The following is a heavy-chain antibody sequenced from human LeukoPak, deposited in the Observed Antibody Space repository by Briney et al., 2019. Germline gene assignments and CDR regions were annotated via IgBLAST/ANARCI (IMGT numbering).Heavy chain of an antibody. D-gene: IGHD2-21*02. CDR1: GYSFTAYY. J-gene: IGHJ5*02. CDR2: IYPNSGGS. Sequence: GASVKVSCKASGYSFTAYYIHWVRQAPGQGLEWMGRIYPNSGGSNYAQRFQGRVTMTWDTSIATVYMQLSRLTSDDTAVYYCARDWWGPDRTPAANWFDPWGQGTLVTVSS. CDR3: ARDWWGPDRTPAANWFDP. V-gene: IGHV1-2*06.